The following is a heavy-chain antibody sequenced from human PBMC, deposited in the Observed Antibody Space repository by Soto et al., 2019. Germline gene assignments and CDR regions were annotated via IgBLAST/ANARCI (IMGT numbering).Heavy chain of an antibody. J-gene: IGHJ6*02. CDR1: GYTLTELS. CDR3: AIVRMSMVVRDTYYYWYYGMDV. V-gene: IGHV1-24*01. Sequence: ASVKVSCKVSGYTLTELSMHWVRQAPGKGLEWMGGFDPEDGETIYAQKFQGRVTMTEDTSTDTAYMELSSLRSEDTAVYYCAIVRMSMVVRDTYYYWYYGMDVWGQGTTVTVSS. CDR2: FDPEDGET. D-gene: IGHD2-15*01.